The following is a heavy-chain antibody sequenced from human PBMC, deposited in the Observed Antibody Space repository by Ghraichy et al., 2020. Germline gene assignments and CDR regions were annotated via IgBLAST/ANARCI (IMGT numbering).Heavy chain of an antibody. D-gene: IGHD4-17*01. V-gene: IGHV3-21*01. CDR2: ISSSSYI. CDR1: GFTFSSYS. Sequence: LSLTCAASGFTFSSYSMNWVRQAPGKGLEWVSSISSSSYIYYADSVKGRFTISRDNAKNSLYLQMNSLRAEDTAVYYCARDRGRGDYVRDYWGQGTLVTVSS. J-gene: IGHJ4*02. CDR3: ARDRGRGDYVRDY.